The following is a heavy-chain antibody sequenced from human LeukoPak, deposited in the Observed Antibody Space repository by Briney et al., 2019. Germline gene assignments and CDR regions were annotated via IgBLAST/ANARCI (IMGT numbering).Heavy chain of an antibody. Sequence: TSETLSLTCTVSGGSISSSSYYWGWIRQPPGKGLEWIGSIYYSGSTYSNPSLKSRVTISVDTSKNQFSLKLSSVTAADTAVYYCASEAGYYYYGMDVWGQGTTVTVSS. CDR3: ASEAGYYYYGMDV. CDR1: GGSISSSSYY. CDR2: IYYSGST. V-gene: IGHV4-39*01. J-gene: IGHJ6*02.